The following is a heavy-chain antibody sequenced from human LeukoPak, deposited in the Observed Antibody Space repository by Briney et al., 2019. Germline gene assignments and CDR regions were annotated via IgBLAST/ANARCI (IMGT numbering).Heavy chain of an antibody. V-gene: IGHV3-48*04. CDR2: ISTTSSTI. CDR1: GFTFSTYS. D-gene: IGHD6-13*01. Sequence: PGGSLRLSCAASGFTFSTYSMNWVRQAPGKGLEWVSYISTTSSTIYYADSVKGRFTISRDNAKNSLYLQMNSLRAEDTALYYCAKDRMSSSWYFDYWGQGTLVTVSS. J-gene: IGHJ4*02. CDR3: AKDRMSSSWYFDY.